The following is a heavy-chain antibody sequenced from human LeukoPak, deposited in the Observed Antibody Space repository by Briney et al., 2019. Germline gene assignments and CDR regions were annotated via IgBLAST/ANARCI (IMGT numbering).Heavy chain of an antibody. D-gene: IGHD4-17*01. CDR2: IYYSGST. J-gene: IGHJ6*02. CDR3: ARDYGDSYYYYGMDV. Sequence: PSETLSLTCTVSGGSISTTNYYWGWIRQPPGKGLEWIGYIYYSGSTYYNPSLKSRVTISVDTSKNQFSLKLSSVTAADTAVYYCARDYGDSYYYYGMDVWGQGTTVTVSS. CDR1: GGSISTTNYY. V-gene: IGHV4-30-4*08.